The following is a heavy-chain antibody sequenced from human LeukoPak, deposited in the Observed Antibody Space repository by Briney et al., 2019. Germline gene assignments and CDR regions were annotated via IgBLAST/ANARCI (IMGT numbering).Heavy chain of an antibody. CDR3: AKIPVQQGFDY. D-gene: IGHD5-18*01. CDR2: IRYDGNHK. J-gene: IGHJ4*02. V-gene: IGHV3-30*02. CDR1: GFTFSTDG. Sequence: GGSLRLSCAASGFTFSTDGMHWVRQAPGKGLEWVAFIRYDGNHKYSADSLKGPVTLSTEHSKNTLYLQMNSLRAEDTAVYYCAKIPVQQGFDYWGQGTLVTVSS.